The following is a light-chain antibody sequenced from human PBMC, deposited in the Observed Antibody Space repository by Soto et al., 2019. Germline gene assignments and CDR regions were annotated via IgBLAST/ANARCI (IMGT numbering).Light chain of an antibody. CDR1: QSISSS. Sequence: DIQMTQSPSTLSASVGDRVTITCRASQSISSSLAWYQQKPGKAPQVLIYKASSLESGVPSSFSGRGSGTEFTLTISGLQPDDFATYYCQQYSRYSGTFGQGTKVEIK. J-gene: IGKJ1*01. CDR3: QQYSRYSGT. V-gene: IGKV1-5*03. CDR2: KAS.